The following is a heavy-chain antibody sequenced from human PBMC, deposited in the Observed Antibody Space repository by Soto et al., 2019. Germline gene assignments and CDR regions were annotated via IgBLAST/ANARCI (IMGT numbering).Heavy chain of an antibody. D-gene: IGHD5-12*01. Sequence: SETLSLTCTVSGGSISSGDYYWSWIRQPPGKGLEWIGYIYYSGSTYYNPSLKSRVTISVDTSKNQFSLKLSSVTAADTAVYYCARVKATLYRHYYFDYWGQGTPVTVSS. CDR1: GGSISSGDYY. CDR3: ARVKATLYRHYYFDY. V-gene: IGHV4-30-4*01. J-gene: IGHJ4*02. CDR2: IYYSGST.